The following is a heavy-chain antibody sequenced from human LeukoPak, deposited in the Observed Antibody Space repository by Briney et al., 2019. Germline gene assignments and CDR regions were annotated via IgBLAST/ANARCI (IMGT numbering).Heavy chain of an antibody. J-gene: IGHJ4*02. CDR2: IYYSGST. CDR1: GGSISSYY. V-gene: IGHV4-59*08. D-gene: IGHD3-10*01. Sequence: SETLSLTCTVSGGSISSYYWSWLRQPPGKGLEWIGYIYYSGSTNYNPSLKSRVTISVDTSKNQFSLKLSSVTAADTAVYYCARRKLWFGESYFDYWGQGTLVTVSS. CDR3: ARRKLWFGESYFDY.